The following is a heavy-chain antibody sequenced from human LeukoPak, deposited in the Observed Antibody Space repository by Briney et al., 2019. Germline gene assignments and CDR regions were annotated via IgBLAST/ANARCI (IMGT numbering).Heavy chain of an antibody. CDR1: GFTFSSYA. Sequence: GGSLRLSCAASGFTFSSYAMSWVRQAPGKGLEWVSAISGSGGSTYYADSVKGRFTISRDNSENTVYLQMDSLRAEDTAIYFCSREVKSGTNWFDPWGQGTLVTVSS. V-gene: IGHV3-23*01. CDR2: ISGSGGST. D-gene: IGHD4-11*01. J-gene: IGHJ5*02. CDR3: SREVKSGTNWFDP.